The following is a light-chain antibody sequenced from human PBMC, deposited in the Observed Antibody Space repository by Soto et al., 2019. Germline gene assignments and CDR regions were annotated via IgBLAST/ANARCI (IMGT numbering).Light chain of an antibody. CDR2: AAS. Sequence: DILMTQTPATLSASVGARHTVPCRASQGVSGWLAWYQQKPGEAPNLLIHAASALPRGVPSRFSGSGSGTKFTLTIGSLQPEDFATYYWQQYYSYPGTFGQGTKVDIK. CDR3: QQYYSYPGT. J-gene: IGKJ1*01. CDR1: QGVSGW. V-gene: IGKV1-5*01.